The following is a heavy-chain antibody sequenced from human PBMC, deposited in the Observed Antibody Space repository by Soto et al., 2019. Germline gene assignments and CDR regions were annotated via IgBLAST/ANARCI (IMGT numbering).Heavy chain of an antibody. CDR2: ISPRTGSA. CDR3: ARGKYYGPASGMDV. D-gene: IGHD3-10*01. Sequence: ASVKVSCKASGYTFTDYYIHWVRQAPGQGLEWMGWISPRTGSANFAQRFQGRVSMTRDTSITTAYMELRRLKSDDTAVYYCARGKYYGPASGMDVWGQGTTVTVSS. J-gene: IGHJ6*02. CDR1: GYTFTDYY. V-gene: IGHV1-2*02.